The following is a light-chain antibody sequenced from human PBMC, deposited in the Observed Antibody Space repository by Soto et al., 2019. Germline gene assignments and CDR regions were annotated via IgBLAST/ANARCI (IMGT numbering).Light chain of an antibody. J-gene: IGKJ1*01. CDR1: QSVLYSSNNKNY. CDR3: QQCYTTSWT. Sequence: DIVMTQSPDSLAVSLGERATINCKSSQSVLYSSNNKNYLAWYQQKPGQPPKLLIYWASTRESRVPDRFSGSGSGTDFTLTISSLQAEDVAVYYCQQCYTTSWTFGQGTKVDIK. V-gene: IGKV4-1*01. CDR2: WAS.